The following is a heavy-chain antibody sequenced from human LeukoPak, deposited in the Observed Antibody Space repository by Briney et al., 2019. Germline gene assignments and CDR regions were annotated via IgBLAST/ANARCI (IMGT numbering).Heavy chain of an antibody. D-gene: IGHD2-15*01. CDR2: IEQDGSEK. Sequence: GGSLRLSCAASGFTFSRYWMSWVRQAPGKGLEWVANIEQDGSEKYYVDSVKGRFTISRENVKNSLYLQMNSLRAEDTAVYYCAREFCSGANCYPMGAFDMWGQGTMVTVSS. CDR3: AREFCSGANCYPMGAFDM. J-gene: IGHJ3*02. V-gene: IGHV3-7*01. CDR1: GFTFSRYW.